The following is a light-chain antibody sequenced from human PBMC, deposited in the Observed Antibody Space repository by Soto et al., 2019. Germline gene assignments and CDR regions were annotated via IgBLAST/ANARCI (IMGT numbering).Light chain of an antibody. Sequence: DVVMTQTPLSLSGTPGQPASISCKSIQSLLHTNGYKYLDWYLQKPGQSPQLLIYLGSNRDSGVPARFSGSGSGTDFALKISRVEAEDVGVYYCMQGTLWPITFGQGTRLEI. CDR2: LGS. CDR1: QSLLHTNGYKY. J-gene: IGKJ5*01. CDR3: MQGTLWPIT. V-gene: IGKV2-28*01.